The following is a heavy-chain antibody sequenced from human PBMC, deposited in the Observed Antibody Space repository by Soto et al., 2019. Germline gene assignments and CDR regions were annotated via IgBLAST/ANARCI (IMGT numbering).Heavy chain of an antibody. Sequence: GGSLRLSCAASGFTFSSYGKHWVRQAPGKGLEWVAVIWYDGSNKYYADSVKGRFTISRDNSKNTLYLQMNSLRAEDTAVYYCARENGQLWLFFPNRTFDYWGQGT. CDR3: ARENGQLWLFFPNRTFDY. CDR1: GFTFSSYG. J-gene: IGHJ4*02. D-gene: IGHD5-18*01. V-gene: IGHV3-33*01. CDR2: IWYDGSNK.